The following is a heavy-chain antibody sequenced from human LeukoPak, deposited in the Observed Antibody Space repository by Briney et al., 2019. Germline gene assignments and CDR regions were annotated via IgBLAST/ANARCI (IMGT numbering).Heavy chain of an antibody. CDR1: GGSISSGYY. V-gene: IGHV4-39*01. J-gene: IGHJ5*02. CDR3: ARQSSIAARRTYWFDP. Sequence: KTSETLSLTCTVSGGSISSGYYWGWIRQPPGKGLEWIGSIYYSGSTYYNPSLKSRVTISVDTSKNQFSLKLSSVTAADTAVYYCARQSSIAARRTYWFDPWGQGTLVTVSS. D-gene: IGHD6-6*01. CDR2: IYYSGST.